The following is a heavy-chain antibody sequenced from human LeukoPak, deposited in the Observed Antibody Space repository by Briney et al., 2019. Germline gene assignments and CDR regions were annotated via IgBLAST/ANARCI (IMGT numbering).Heavy chain of an antibody. D-gene: IGHD3-10*01. V-gene: IGHV4-30-2*01. CDR2: IYHSGST. J-gene: IGHJ3*02. CDR3: ARVKKLLWFGAQRPSGAFDI. Sequence: SQTLSLTCAVSGGSISSGGYSWSWIRQPPGKGLEWIGYIYHSGSTYYNPSLKSRVTISVDRSKNQFSLKLSSVTAADTAVYYCARVKKLLWFGAQRPSGAFDIWGQGTMVTVSS. CDR1: GGSISSGGYS.